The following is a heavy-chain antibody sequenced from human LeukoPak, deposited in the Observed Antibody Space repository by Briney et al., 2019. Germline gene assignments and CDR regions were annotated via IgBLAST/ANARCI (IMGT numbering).Heavy chain of an antibody. CDR2: IYTSGST. V-gene: IGHV4-39*07. CDR3: ARESGSYRGAFFDY. J-gene: IGHJ4*02. Sequence: SETLSLTCTVSGGSISSSSYYWGWIRQPPGKGLEWIGSIYTSGSTNYNPSLKSRVTMSVDTSKNQFSLKLSSVTAADTAVYYCARESGSYRGAFFDYWGQGTLVTVSS. CDR1: GGSISSSSYY. D-gene: IGHD1-26*01.